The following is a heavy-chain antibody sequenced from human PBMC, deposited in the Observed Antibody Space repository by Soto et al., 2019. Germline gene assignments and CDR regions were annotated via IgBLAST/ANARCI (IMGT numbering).Heavy chain of an antibody. CDR2: ISGSGGST. Sequence: GSLRLSCAASGLTFSSYAMSWVRQAPGKGLEWVSAISGSGGSTYYADSVKGRFTISRDNSKNTLYLQMNSLRAEDTAVYYCAKDHQAPKYYYYGMDVWGQGTTVTVSS. CDR3: AKDHQAPKYYYYGMDV. CDR1: GLTFSSYA. V-gene: IGHV3-23*01. D-gene: IGHD2-2*01. J-gene: IGHJ6*02.